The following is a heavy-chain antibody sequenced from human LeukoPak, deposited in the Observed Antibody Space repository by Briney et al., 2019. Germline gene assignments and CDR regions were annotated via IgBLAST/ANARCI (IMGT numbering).Heavy chain of an antibody. J-gene: IGHJ4*02. CDR3: ARIRSIAAPGFDY. CDR2: IYYSGST. CDR1: GGSISSYY. Sequence: SETLSLTCTVSGGSISSYYWSWIRQPPGKGLEWIGYIYYSGSTNYNPSLKSRVTISVDTSKNQFSLKLSSVTAVDTAVYYCARIRSIAAPGFDYWGQGTLVTVSS. D-gene: IGHD6-6*01. V-gene: IGHV4-59*01.